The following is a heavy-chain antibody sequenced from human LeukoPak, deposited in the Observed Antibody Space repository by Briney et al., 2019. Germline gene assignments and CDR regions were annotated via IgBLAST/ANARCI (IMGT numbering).Heavy chain of an antibody. CDR1: GVSISGRTNS. CDR3: ARHLFSVGVPGITPMIDS. D-gene: IGHD3-3*01. CDR2: IYYTGNT. Sequence: PSETLSLTCAVSGVSISGRTNSWGWIRQPPGKGLEWIGSIYYTGNTYYNPSLKSRVTISVDTSKKEVSLKVTSVTAEDTAIYYCARHLFSVGVPGITPMIDSWGQGTLDTVSA. V-gene: IGHV4-39*01. J-gene: IGHJ4*02.